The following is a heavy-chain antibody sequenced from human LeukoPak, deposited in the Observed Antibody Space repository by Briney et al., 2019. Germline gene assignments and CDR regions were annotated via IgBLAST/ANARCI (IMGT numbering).Heavy chain of an antibody. V-gene: IGHV4-34*01. CDR2: INHSAST. J-gene: IGHJ4*02. Sequence: PSETLSLTCAVYGGSFSGYYWSWIRQPPGKGLEWIGEINHSASTNYNPSLKSRVTISVDTSKNQFSLKLSSVTAADTAVYYCARGSYGSGSSPRGKLMYYFDYWSQGTLVTVSS. CDR3: ARGSYGSGSSPRGKLMYYFDY. D-gene: IGHD3-10*01. CDR1: GGSFSGYY.